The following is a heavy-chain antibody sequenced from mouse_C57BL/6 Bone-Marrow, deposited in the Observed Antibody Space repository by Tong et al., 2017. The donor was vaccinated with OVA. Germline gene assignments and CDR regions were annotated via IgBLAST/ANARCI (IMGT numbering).Heavy chain of an antibody. J-gene: IGHJ4*01. CDR3: ARGYDGYRYAMDY. V-gene: IGHV2-9*02. Sequence: SGFSLTSYGVHWVRQPPGKGLEWLVVIWVGGSTNYYSALMSRLSISKDNSKTQVILKMNSLQPDKTAMYYCARGYDGYRYAMDYRGQGASVTVSS. D-gene: IGHD2-3*01. CDR2: IWVGGST. CDR1: GFSLTSYG.